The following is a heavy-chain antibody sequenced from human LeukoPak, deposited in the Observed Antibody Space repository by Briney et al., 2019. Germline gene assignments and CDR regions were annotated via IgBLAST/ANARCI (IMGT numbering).Heavy chain of an antibody. CDR3: ASGYARSARHQSDF. J-gene: IGHJ4*02. CDR1: GFTFSDYW. CDR2: INSDGTNT. V-gene: IGHV3-74*01. Sequence: GGSLRLSCGVSGFTFSDYWMHWVRQAPGKGLVWVSRINSDGTNTNYAGSVKGRFTISRDNAKNTLYLQMNSLRVEDTAVYYCASGYARSARHQSDFWGQGTVVTASS. D-gene: IGHD5-12*01.